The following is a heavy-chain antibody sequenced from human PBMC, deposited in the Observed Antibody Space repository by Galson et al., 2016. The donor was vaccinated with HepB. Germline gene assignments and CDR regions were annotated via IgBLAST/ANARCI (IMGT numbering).Heavy chain of an antibody. V-gene: IGHV3-15*01. CDR3: TSEYQLYMDV. J-gene: IGHJ6*03. CDR1: GFTFSNAW. Sequence: SLRLSCAASGFTFSNAWMTWVRQTPGKGLEWVGRSRSESDGATTDFAAPVKGRFTISRDDSKDTLYLQMNNLKTEDTGVYYCTSEYQLYMDVWGNETTVTVSS. CDR2: SRSESDGATT. D-gene: IGHD5-24*01.